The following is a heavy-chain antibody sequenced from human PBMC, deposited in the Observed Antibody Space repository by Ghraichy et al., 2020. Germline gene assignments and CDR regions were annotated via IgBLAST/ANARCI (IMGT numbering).Heavy chain of an antibody. J-gene: IGHJ4*02. CDR3: ARDKGSTSKRLRWGDGYNYGPLDY. CDR2: IWYDGSNK. Sequence: GGSLRLSCAASGFTFSSYGMHWVRQAPGKGLEWVAVIWYDGSNKYYADSVKGRFTISRDNSKNTLYLQMNSLRAEDTAVYYCARDKGSTSKRLRWGDGYNYGPLDYWGQGTLVTVSS. D-gene: IGHD5-24*01. CDR1: GFTFSSYG. V-gene: IGHV3-33*01.